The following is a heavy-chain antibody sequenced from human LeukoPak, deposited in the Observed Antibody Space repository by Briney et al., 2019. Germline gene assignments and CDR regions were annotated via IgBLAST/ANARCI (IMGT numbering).Heavy chain of an antibody. D-gene: IGHD2-15*01. Sequence: SETLTLTFSVWGGPISCCYLRWLRPPPGKGVEWIGYNYYSGSTNYSPSLKSRVTISVDTSKHQFSRKLSSAPAADTAVYYYARDIPPVAATPSYYYGMDVWGQGPTVTVSS. CDR1: GGPISCCY. J-gene: IGHJ6*02. V-gene: IGHV4-59*01. CDR3: ARDIPPVAATPSYYYGMDV. CDR2: NYYSGST.